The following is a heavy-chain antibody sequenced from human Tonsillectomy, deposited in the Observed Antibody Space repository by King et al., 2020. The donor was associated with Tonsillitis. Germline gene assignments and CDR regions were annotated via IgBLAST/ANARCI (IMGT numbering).Heavy chain of an antibody. CDR1: GFTFSNAW. CDR2: IKNKTDGGTT. V-gene: IGHV3-15*01. J-gene: IGHJ4*02. Sequence: DVQLVESGGGLVKPGGSLRLSCAASGFTFSNAWMSCVRQAPGKGLEWVGRIKNKTDGGTTDYAAPVKGRFTISRDDSKNTLYLQMNSLKTEDTAVYYCTTDTADYWGQGTLVTVSS. CDR3: TTDTADY. D-gene: IGHD5-18*01.